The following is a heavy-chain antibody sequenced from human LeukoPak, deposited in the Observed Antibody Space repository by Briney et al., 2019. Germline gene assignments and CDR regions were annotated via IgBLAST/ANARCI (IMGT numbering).Heavy chain of an antibody. CDR1: GYTFTSYG. Sequence: ASVKVSCKASGYTFTSYGISWVRQAPGQGLEWMGRIIPILGIANYAQKFQGRVTITADKSTSTAYMELSSLRSEDTAVYYCAKVCGRGYSSSWYGLCFDYWGQGTLVTVSS. J-gene: IGHJ4*02. CDR3: AKVCGRGYSSSWYGLCFDY. D-gene: IGHD6-13*01. V-gene: IGHV1-69*04. CDR2: IIPILGIA.